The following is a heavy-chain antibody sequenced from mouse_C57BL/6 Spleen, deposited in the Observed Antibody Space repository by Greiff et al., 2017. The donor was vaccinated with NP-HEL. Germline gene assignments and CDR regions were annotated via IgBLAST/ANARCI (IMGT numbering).Heavy chain of an antibody. D-gene: IGHD2-4*01. CDR1: GFTFSSYA. V-gene: IGHV5-4*01. CDR2: ISDGGSYT. Sequence: EVHLVESGGGLVKPGGSLKLSCAASGFTFSSYAMSWVRQTPEKRLEWVATISDGGSYTYYPDNVKGRFTISRDNAKNNLYLQMSHLKSEDTAMYYCARGGDYGRAMDYWGQGTSVTVSS. J-gene: IGHJ4*01. CDR3: ARGGDYGRAMDY.